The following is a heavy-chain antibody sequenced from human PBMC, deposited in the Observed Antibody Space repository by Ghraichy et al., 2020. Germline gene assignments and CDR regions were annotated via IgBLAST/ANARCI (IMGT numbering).Heavy chain of an antibody. D-gene: IGHD6-13*01. CDR2: IYTSGST. Sequence: SETLSLTCTVSGGSISSYYWSWIRQPAGKGLEWIGRIYTSGSTNYNPSLKSRVTMSVDTSKNQFSLKLSSVTAADTAVYYCARDMEQLVPYYYYGMDVWGQGTTVTVSS. V-gene: IGHV4-4*07. J-gene: IGHJ6*02. CDR3: ARDMEQLVPYYYYGMDV. CDR1: GGSISSYY.